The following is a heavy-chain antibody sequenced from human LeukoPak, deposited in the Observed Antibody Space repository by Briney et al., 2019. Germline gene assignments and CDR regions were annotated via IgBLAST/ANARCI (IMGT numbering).Heavy chain of an antibody. D-gene: IGHD6-19*01. CDR1: GGTFSSYA. CDR2: IIPIFGTG. Sequence: ASVKVSCKASGGTFSSYAISWVRQAPGQGLEWMGGIIPIFGTGNYAQKFQGRVTITADKSTSTAYMELSSLRSEDTAVYYCARALAGTFWADWSEYDYWGQGTLVTVSS. CDR3: ARALAGTFWADWSEYDY. V-gene: IGHV1-69*06. J-gene: IGHJ4*02.